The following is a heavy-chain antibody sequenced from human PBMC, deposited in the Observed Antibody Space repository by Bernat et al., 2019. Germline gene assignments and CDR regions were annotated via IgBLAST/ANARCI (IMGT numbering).Heavy chain of an antibody. CDR3: VRDGNWAFDS. CDR2: ISHDSTAT. CDR1: GFIFDDYV. V-gene: IGHV3-43*02. Sequence: ELQLVESGGGATQPGGSLRLSCEGTGFIFDDYVMHWVRQAPGMDLEWVSRISHDSTATSYADSVKGRFTISRDNSKKSLYLQMHSLRIEDTALSYCVRDGNWAFDSWGRGTLVTVSS. D-gene: IGHD3-16*01. J-gene: IGHJ4*02.